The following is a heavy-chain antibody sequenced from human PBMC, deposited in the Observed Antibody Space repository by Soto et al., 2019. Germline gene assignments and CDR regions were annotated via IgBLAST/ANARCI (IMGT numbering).Heavy chain of an antibody. J-gene: IGHJ4*02. CDR1: GFTFSGFS. CDR3: AREADFASSGYVLDY. V-gene: IGHV3-21*01. D-gene: IGHD3-22*01. Sequence: GGSLRLSCAASGFTFSGFSMNWVRQAPGKGLEWVSSVTSSPSSMFYADSVKGRFTISRDDAKDSLFLQMNSLRADDAAVYYCAREADFASSGYVLDYWGLGTLVTVSS. CDR2: VTSSPSSM.